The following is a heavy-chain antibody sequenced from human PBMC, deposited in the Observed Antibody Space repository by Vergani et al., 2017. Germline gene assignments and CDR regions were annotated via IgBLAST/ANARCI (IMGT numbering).Heavy chain of an antibody. CDR1: GYSINTADY. Sequence: QVHLQESGPGLVKPSETLSLTCSVSGYSINTADYWGWIRKPPGKGLEWIGSVYHSGSTSYNPSLQSRVTRSVDTSKNQFSLNLNAMTAADTAIYYCAKNSSGGFFENWWQGALVTVSS. CDR3: AKNSSGGFFEN. J-gene: IGHJ4*02. D-gene: IGHD6-25*01. CDR2: VYHSGST. V-gene: IGHV4-38-2*02.